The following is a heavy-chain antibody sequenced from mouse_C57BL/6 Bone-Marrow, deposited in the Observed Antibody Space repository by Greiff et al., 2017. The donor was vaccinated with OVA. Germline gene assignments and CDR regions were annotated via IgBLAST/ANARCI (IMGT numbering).Heavy chain of an antibody. CDR3: ARGPGTSFAY. J-gene: IGHJ3*01. V-gene: IGHV1-81*01. CDR2: IYPRSGNT. Sequence: VQLVESGAELARPGASVKLSCKASGYTFTSYGISWVKQRTGQGLEWIGEIYPRSGNTYYNEKFKGKATLTADKSSSTAYMELRSLTSEDSAVYFCARGPGTSFAYWGQGTLVTVSA. CDR1: GYTFTSYG. D-gene: IGHD4-1*01.